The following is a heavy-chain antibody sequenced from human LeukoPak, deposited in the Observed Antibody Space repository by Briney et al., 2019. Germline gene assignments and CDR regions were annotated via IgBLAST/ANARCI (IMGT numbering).Heavy chain of an antibody. J-gene: IGHJ4*02. V-gene: IGHV3-30*02. Sequence: PGGSLRPSCAASGFTFSSYGMHWVRQAPGKGLEWVAFIRYDGSNKYYADSVKGRFTISRDNSKNTLYLQMNSLRAEDTAVYYCAKDKIGRILEWLSYFDYWGQGTLVTVSS. CDR1: GFTFSSYG. D-gene: IGHD3-3*01. CDR3: AKDKIGRILEWLSYFDY. CDR2: IRYDGSNK.